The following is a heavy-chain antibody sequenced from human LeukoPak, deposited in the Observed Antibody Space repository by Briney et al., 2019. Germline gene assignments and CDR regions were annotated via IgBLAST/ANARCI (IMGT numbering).Heavy chain of an antibody. CDR2: IYSSGST. D-gene: IGHD3-22*01. J-gene: IGHJ6*03. V-gene: IGHV4-38-2*02. Sequence: SETLSLTCTVSAYSISSGYFWGWIRQPPGKGLEWIGSIYSSGSTYYNPSLKSRVTISVDTSKNQFSLQLSSVTAADTAVYYCARSSSSHYDSSGYYGPPGNYYYYYYMDVWGKGTTVTISS. CDR1: AYSISSGYF. CDR3: ARSSSSHYDSSGYYGPPGNYYYYYYMDV.